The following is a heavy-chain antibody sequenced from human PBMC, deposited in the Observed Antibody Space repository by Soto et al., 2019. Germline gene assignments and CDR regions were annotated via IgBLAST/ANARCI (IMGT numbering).Heavy chain of an antibody. CDR3: ARARGGVQH. Sequence: SETLSLTCAVYGASFSGFYWSWIRQLPGKGLEWIGELNPSGGTNYNASLKSRVSMSGDTSQNQFSLRLSFVTAADTAMYYCARARGGVQHWGQGTLVTVSS. J-gene: IGHJ1*01. D-gene: IGHD3-10*01. V-gene: IGHV4-34*01. CDR1: GASFSGFY. CDR2: LNPSGGT.